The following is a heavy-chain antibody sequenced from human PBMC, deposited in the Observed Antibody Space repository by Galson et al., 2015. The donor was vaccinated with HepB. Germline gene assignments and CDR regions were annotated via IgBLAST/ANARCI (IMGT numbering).Heavy chain of an antibody. CDR1: GYNFPSYW. CDR3: ARLNRYSYDNCGETRLLHLDY. CDR2: IDPTDSRT. Sequence: QSGAEVKKPGESLRISCKTSGYNFPSYWINWVRQMPGRGLEWMGRIDPTDSRTNYNPSFHGHVTISVDKSISTAYLQWSSLKASDTAMYYCARLNRYSYDNCGETRLLHLDYWGQGTLVTVSS. J-gene: IGHJ4*02. V-gene: IGHV5-10-1*01. D-gene: IGHD3-22*01.